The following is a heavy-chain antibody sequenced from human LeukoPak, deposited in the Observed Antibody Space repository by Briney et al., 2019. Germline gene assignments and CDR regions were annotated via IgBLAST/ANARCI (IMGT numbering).Heavy chain of an antibody. CDR2: IYTSGST. Sequence: PSETLSLTCTVSGGSISSGSYYWSWIRQPAGKGLEWIGRIYTSGSTNYNPSLKSRVTISVDTSKNQFSLKLSSVTAADTAVYYCARGPSLTYAAWAFDIWGQGTMVTVSS. D-gene: IGHD2-8*01. J-gene: IGHJ3*02. CDR3: ARGPSLTYAAWAFDI. V-gene: IGHV4-61*02. CDR1: GGSISSGSYY.